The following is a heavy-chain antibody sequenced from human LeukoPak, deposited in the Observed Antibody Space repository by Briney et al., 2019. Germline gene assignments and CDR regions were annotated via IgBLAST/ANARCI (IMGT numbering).Heavy chain of an antibody. CDR2: INAGNGNT. Sequence: ASVKVSCKASGYTFTSYAIHWVRQPPGQRLEWMGWINAGNGNTKYSQKFQGRVTITRDTSASTAYMELSSLRSEDTAVYYCARALWNSGYPFDGWGQGTLVTVSS. CDR3: ARALWNSGYPFDG. D-gene: IGHD5-12*01. V-gene: IGHV1-3*01. CDR1: GYTFTSYA. J-gene: IGHJ4*02.